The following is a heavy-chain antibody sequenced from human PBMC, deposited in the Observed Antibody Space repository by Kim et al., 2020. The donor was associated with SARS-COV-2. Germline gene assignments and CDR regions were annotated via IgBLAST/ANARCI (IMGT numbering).Heavy chain of an antibody. Sequence: RGRVTISVDTSKNQFSLKLSSVTAGDTAVYYCARHERMMVVVVPSGGFDTWGQGTLVTVSS. J-gene: IGHJ5*02. D-gene: IGHD3-22*01. CDR3: ARHERMMVVVVPSGGFDT. V-gene: IGHV4-39*01.